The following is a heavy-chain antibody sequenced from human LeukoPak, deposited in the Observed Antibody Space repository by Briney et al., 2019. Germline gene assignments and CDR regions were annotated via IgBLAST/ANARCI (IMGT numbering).Heavy chain of an antibody. Sequence: GASVKVSCKASGYTFTNYYIDWVRQAPGQGLEWMGIINPSGGSTSYAQKFQGRVTMTRDTSTSTVYMELSSLSSEDTAVYYCARDRPPNYFAVWGQGTLVTASS. V-gene: IGHV1-46*01. J-gene: IGHJ4*02. CDR2: INPSGGST. CDR1: GYTFTNYY. CDR3: ARDRPPNYFAV.